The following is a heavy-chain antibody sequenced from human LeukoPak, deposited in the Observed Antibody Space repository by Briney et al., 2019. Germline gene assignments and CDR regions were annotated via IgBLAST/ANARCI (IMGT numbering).Heavy chain of an antibody. D-gene: IGHD2-21*01. CDR1: GFTFSSYG. Sequence: GGSLRLSCAASGFTFSSYGMSWVRQAPGKGLEWVSGISGSGSSTYYADSVKGRFTVSRDNSKNTLYLQMNSLSGEDTAVYYCCGDFDYWGQGTLVTVSS. J-gene: IGHJ4*02. CDR3: CGDFDY. V-gene: IGHV3-23*01. CDR2: ISGSGSST.